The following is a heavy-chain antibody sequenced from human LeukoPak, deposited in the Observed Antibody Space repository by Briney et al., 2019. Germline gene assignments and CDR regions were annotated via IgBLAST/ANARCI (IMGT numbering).Heavy chain of an antibody. J-gene: IGHJ4*02. CDR3: ASWNYYDSGGYYYGFDH. V-gene: IGHV4-39*07. CDR2: IYYSGST. Sequence: SETLSLTCTVSGGSLSSSSYYWGWIRQPPGKGLEWIGSIYYSGSTYYNPSLKSRVTISVDTSKNQLSLKLSSVTAADTAVYYCASWNYYDSGGYYYGFDHWGQGTLVTVSS. D-gene: IGHD3-22*01. CDR1: GGSLSSSSYY.